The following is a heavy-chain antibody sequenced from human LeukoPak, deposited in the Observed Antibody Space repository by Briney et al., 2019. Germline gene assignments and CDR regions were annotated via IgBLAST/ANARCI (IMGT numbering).Heavy chain of an antibody. Sequence: PGGSLRLSCGVSGFTFSSYSMCWVRQAPGKGLEWVSVICSGGSTYYADSVKGRFTISRDNSKNTLYLQMNSLRAEDTAVYYCARVGSGSYYNAWAFDIWGQGTMVTVSS. CDR1: GFTFSSYS. V-gene: IGHV3-53*01. D-gene: IGHD3-10*01. CDR2: ICSGGST. CDR3: ARVGSGSYYNAWAFDI. J-gene: IGHJ3*02.